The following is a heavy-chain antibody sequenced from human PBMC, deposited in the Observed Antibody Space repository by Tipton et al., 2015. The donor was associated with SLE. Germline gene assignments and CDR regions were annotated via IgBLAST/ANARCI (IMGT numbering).Heavy chain of an antibody. J-gene: IGHJ6*02. CDR1: GFTFDDYA. CDR2: ISWNSGSI. CDR3: AKGSEKYSRLSRDFGMDV. Sequence: SLRLSCAASGFTFDDYAMHWVRQAPGKGLEWISGISWNSGSIVYADSVRGRFTISRDNAKHSLFLLMDSLRADDTAVYYCAKGSEKYSRLSRDFGMDVWGQGTTVSVSS. D-gene: IGHD5-12*01. V-gene: IGHV3-9*01.